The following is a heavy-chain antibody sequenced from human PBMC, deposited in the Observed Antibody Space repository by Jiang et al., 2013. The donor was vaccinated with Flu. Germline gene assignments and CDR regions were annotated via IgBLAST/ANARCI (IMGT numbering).Heavy chain of an antibody. Sequence: SVKVSCKASGYTFTSYGISWVRQAPGQGLEWMGWMDPNSGNTGYAQKFQGRVTMTRNTSISTACMELSSLRSEDTAVYYCARGAVGALFSGSAEFDYWGQGTLVTVSS. D-gene: IGHD6-13*01. CDR3: ARGAVGALFSGSAEFDY. CDR1: GYTFTSYG. J-gene: IGHJ4*02. CDR2: MDPNSGNT. V-gene: IGHV1-8*02.